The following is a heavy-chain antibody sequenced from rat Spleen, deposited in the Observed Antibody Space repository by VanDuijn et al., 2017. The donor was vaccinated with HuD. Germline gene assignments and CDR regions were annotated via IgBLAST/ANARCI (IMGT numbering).Heavy chain of an antibody. CDR1: GFLLTSYG. CDR2: IWGNGDT. CDR3: ARGSAFFDH. V-gene: IGHV2-13*01. D-gene: IGHD3-3*01. Sequence: QVQLKESGPDLVQPSQTLSLTCPVSGFLLTSYGVRWVRQPPGKGLEWMGVIWGNGDTDYASGIKSRLSISRDSSKSQVFLKMNSLQTEDSAMYFCARGSAFFDHWGQGVMVTVSS. J-gene: IGHJ2*01.